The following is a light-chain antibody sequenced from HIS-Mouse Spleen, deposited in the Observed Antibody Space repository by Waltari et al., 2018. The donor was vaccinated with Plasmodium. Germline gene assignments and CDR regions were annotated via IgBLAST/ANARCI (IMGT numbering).Light chain of an antibody. CDR1: SSDVGGYNY. Sequence: QSALTQPPSASGSPGQSVTISCTGTSSDVGGYNYVSWYQQHPGKAPKRMIYEVSKRPSGVPDRFSGSKSGNTDSLTVSGLQAEDEADYYCSSYAGSNNLVFGGGTKLTVL. CDR2: EVS. J-gene: IGLJ2*01. CDR3: SSYAGSNNLV. V-gene: IGLV2-8*01.